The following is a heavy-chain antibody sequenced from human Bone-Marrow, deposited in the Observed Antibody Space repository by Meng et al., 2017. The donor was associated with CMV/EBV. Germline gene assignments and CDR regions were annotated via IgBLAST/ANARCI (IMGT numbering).Heavy chain of an antibody. CDR1: GYTFTGYY. CDR3: ARDAQYYDFWSGYYTPLDY. V-gene: IGHV1-2*02. D-gene: IGHD3-3*01. Sequence: ASVKVSGKASGYTFTGYYMHWVRQAPGQGLEWMGWINPNSGGTNYAQKFQGRVTMTRDTSISTAYMELSRLRSDDTAVYYCARDAQYYDFWSGYYTPLDYWGQGTLVTVSS. CDR2: INPNSGGT. J-gene: IGHJ4*02.